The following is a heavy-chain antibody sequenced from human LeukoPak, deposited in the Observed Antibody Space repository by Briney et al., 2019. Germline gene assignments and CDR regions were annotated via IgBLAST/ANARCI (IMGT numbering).Heavy chain of an antibody. V-gene: IGHV3-20*04. CDR2: INWNGRSI. J-gene: IGHJ3*01. CDR3: ARAYGKWNDVYIYAFDL. D-gene: IGHD1-20*01. CDR1: GFTFSSYV. Sequence: GGSLRLSCAASGFTFSSYVMSWVRQAPGKGLEWVSGINWNGRSIGYADSVKGRFTVSRDNAKSSLYLQMNSLRAEDTALYYCARAYGKWNDVYIYAFDLCGQGTMVTVSS.